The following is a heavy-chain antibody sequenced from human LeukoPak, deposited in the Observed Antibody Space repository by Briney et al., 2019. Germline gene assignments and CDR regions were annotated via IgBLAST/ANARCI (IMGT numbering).Heavy chain of an antibody. V-gene: IGHV3-53*01. CDR1: GFTVSSNY. J-gene: IGHJ4*02. D-gene: IGHD3-22*01. Sequence: GGSLRLSCAASGFTVSSNYMSWVRQAPGKGVEWVSVIYSGGSTYYADSVKGRFAISRDNSKNTLYLQMNSLRAEDTAVYYCARDSGAYYDSSGYFDYWGQGTLVTVSS. CDR2: IYSGGST. CDR3: ARDSGAYYDSSGYFDY.